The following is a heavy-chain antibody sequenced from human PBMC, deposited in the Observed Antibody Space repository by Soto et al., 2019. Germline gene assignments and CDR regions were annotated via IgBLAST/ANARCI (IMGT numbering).Heavy chain of an antibody. Sequence: GESLKISCNGSGYSFTSYWIGWVRQMPGKGLEWMGIIYPADSDTRYSPSFQGQVTISADKSISTAYLQWSSLKASDMAVYYCARGRAAYYFDYWGQGALVTVSS. D-gene: IGHD6-25*01. CDR3: ARGRAAYYFDY. V-gene: IGHV5-51*01. J-gene: IGHJ4*02. CDR2: IYPADSDT. CDR1: GYSFTSYW.